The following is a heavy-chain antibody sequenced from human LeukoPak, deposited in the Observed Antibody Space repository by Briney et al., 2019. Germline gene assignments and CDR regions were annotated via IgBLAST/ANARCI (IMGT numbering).Heavy chain of an antibody. CDR2: INTDGSGT. D-gene: IGHD1-1*01. V-gene: IGHV3-74*01. Sequence: GGSLRLSCAASGFTFSSYWMHWVRQIPGKGLVWVSRINTDGSGTSYADSVKGRFTISRDNTKNTLYLQMNSLRVEDTAVYYCTRDTTCGMDVWGQGTTVTVSS. CDR1: GFTFSSYW. CDR3: TRDTTCGMDV. J-gene: IGHJ6*02.